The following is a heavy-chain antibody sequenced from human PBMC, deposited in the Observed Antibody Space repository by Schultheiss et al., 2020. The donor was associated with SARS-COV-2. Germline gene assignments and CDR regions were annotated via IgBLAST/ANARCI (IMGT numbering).Heavy chain of an antibody. CDR3: AKDGVSVGATAFDI. J-gene: IGHJ3*02. CDR1: GFTFSSYA. CDR2: ISGSGGST. V-gene: IGHV3-23*01. D-gene: IGHD1-26*01. Sequence: GESLKISCAASGFTFSSYAMSWVRQAPGKGLEWVSAISGSGGSTYYADSVKGRFTISRDNSKNSLYLQMNSLRTEDTALYYCAKDGVSVGATAFDIWGQGTMVTVSS.